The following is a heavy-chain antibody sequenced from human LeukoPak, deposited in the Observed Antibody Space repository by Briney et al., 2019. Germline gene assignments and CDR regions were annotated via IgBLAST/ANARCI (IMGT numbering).Heavy chain of an antibody. V-gene: IGHV3-30*04. J-gene: IGHJ4*02. CDR1: GFTFSSYA. CDR2: ISYDGSNK. D-gene: IGHD3-16*01. Sequence: PGGSLRLSCAASGFTFSSYAMHWVRQAPGKGLEWVAVISYDGSNKYYADSVKGRFTISRDNSKNTLYLQMNSLRAEDTAVYYCANSGPYLGVLDYWGQGTLVTVSS. CDR3: ANSGPYLGVLDY.